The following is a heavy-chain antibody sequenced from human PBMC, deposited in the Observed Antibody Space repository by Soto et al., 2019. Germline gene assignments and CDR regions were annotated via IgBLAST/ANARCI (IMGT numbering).Heavy chain of an antibody. J-gene: IGHJ6*02. Sequence: GGSLRLSYPASGFIFSNYGMQWVRQAPGKGLEWVAVISFYGNNQYYADSVKGRFTISRENSKNTLFLQMNSLRPEDTVVFYCAKTIPPAHTNPSYSMDVWGQGARVTVSS. D-gene: IGHD2-2*01. CDR3: AKTIPPAHTNPSYSMDV. CDR2: ISFYGNNQ. CDR1: GFIFSNYG. V-gene: IGHV3-30*18.